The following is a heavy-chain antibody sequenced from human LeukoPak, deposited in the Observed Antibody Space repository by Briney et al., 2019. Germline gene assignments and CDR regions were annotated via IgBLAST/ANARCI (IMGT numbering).Heavy chain of an antibody. CDR1: GFTFSGYA. CDR2: VTGSAAST. V-gene: IGHV3-23*01. J-gene: IGHJ4*02. D-gene: IGHD6-19*01. Sequence: GGSLRLSCAASGFTFSGYAMSWVRQAPGKGLEWVSTVTGSAASTYYAESVKGRFTISRDNSKNTLYLQMNSLRAEDTAVYYCAKDTPLMGHASGWSRNFFDYWGQGTLVTVSS. CDR3: AKDTPLMGHASGWSRNFFDY.